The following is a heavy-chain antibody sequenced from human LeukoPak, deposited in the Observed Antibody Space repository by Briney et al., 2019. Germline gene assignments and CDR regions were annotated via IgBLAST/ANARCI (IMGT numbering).Heavy chain of an antibody. CDR3: VREAYYGWGSSPTFYFDY. V-gene: IGHV3-30*04. Sequence: GKSLRLSCVASGFSFSDSVIHWVRQAPGKGLEWVAVISHDVKTTYYADSAKGRFTISRDNSRNTVFLQMNRLRPEDTAVYYCVREAYYGWGSSPTFYFDYWGQGTRVTVSS. CDR2: ISHDVKTT. J-gene: IGHJ4*02. CDR1: GFSFSDSV. D-gene: IGHD3-10*01.